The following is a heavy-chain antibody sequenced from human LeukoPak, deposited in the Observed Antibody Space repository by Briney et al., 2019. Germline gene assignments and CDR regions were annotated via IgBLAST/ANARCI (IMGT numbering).Heavy chain of an antibody. CDR2: ISTYDGNT. CDR3: AKLGATVGYSPTDY. D-gene: IGHD1-26*01. Sequence: ASVKISCKASGYSFTSYGISWVRQAPGQGLEWMGWISTYDGNTNYAQRVQDRLTMTTDSSTSTAYMELRSLRSDDTAVYYCAKLGATVGYSPTDYWGQGTLVTVSS. CDR1: GYSFTSYG. J-gene: IGHJ4*02. V-gene: IGHV1-18*04.